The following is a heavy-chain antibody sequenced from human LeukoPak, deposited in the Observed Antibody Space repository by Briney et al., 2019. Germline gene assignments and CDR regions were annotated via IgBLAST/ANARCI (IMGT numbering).Heavy chain of an antibody. CDR1: GGSIRSGDYY. CDR2: IYYSGTT. Sequence: PSQTLSLTCMVSGGSIRSGDYYWSWIRQPPGKGLEWIGFIYYSGTTSYNPSLKSRVTISIDTSKNQFSMKLTSVTAADTAVYYCARDPRFCSTTDCPYGPNPWGQGTLVTVSS. J-gene: IGHJ5*02. V-gene: IGHV4-30-4*08. CDR3: ARDPRFCSTTDCPYGPNP. D-gene: IGHD2/OR15-2a*01.